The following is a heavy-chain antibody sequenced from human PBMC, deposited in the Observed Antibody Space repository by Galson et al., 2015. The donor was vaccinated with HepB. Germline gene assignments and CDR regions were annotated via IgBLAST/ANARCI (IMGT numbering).Heavy chain of an antibody. Sequence: SLRLSCAPSGFTFSSYAMAWVRQAPGKGLEWVSGISGSGVITYYPNSVKGRFTISRDNSKSTLYLQMNSLRAEDTAVYYCAKTAAYDVLTGLMDSNYYFMDVWGQGTTVTVSS. V-gene: IGHV3-23*01. CDR2: ISGSGVIT. D-gene: IGHD3-9*01. CDR3: AKTAAYDVLTGLMDSNYYFMDV. J-gene: IGHJ6*02. CDR1: GFTFSSYA.